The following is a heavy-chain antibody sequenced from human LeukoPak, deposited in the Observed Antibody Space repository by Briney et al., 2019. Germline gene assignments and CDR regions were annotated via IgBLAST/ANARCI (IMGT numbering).Heavy chain of an antibody. D-gene: IGHD2-2*02. CDR3: ARVAAEVVGVPGAIGFGWLRRDYYYMDV. CDR2: INPSGGST. J-gene: IGHJ6*03. CDR1: GYTFTSYY. Sequence: ASVKVSCKASGYTFTSYYIHWVRQAPGEGLEWMGIINPSGGSTSYAQKFQGRVTMTRDMPTSTVYMELSSLRSEDTAVYCCARVAAEVVGVPGAIGFGWLRRDYYYMDVWGKGTTVTVSS. V-gene: IGHV1-46*01.